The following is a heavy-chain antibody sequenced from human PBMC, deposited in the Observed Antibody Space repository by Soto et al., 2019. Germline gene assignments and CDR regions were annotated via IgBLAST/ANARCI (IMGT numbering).Heavy chain of an antibody. V-gene: IGHV1-69*02. D-gene: IGHD3-10*01. Sequence: SVKVSCKASGGTFSSYTISWVRQAPGQGLEWMGRIIPILGIANYAQKFQGRVTITADKSTSTAYMELSSLRSEDTAVYYCARPYGSGSYYVDYWGQGTLVTVSS. CDR1: GGTFSSYT. J-gene: IGHJ4*02. CDR2: IIPILGIA. CDR3: ARPYGSGSYYVDY.